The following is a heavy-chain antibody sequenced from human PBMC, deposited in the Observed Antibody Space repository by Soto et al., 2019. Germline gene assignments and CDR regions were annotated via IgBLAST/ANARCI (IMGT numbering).Heavy chain of an antibody. CDR2: IWNDGSRQ. J-gene: IGHJ6*02. D-gene: IGHD3-3*01. CDR3: ATEDFWKGNIRDDYGMAV. V-gene: IGHV3-33*01. CDR1: GFTFRNHG. Sequence: QVQLAESGGGVVQPGRSLRLSCVGSGFTFRNHGIHWVRQAPGKGLEWVAIIWNDGSRQEYADSVKGRFTISRDNSKNTAYLQMNSLRVEETALYYCATEDFWKGNIRDDYGMAVWGLGTTVTVSS.